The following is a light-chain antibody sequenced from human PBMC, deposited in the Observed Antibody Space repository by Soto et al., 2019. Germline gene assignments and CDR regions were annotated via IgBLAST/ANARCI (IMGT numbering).Light chain of an antibody. CDR2: AAS. J-gene: IGKJ1*01. CDR3: LQTYSFPQT. CDR1: QSITNY. V-gene: IGKV1-39*01. Sequence: DIQMTQSPSSLSASVGDRVTITCRASQSITNYLNWYQQKPGKAPKLLIYAASSLRSGVPSRFSGSGSGTDFTLTISSLQPEDFATYYCLQTYSFPQTFGQGTKVDIK.